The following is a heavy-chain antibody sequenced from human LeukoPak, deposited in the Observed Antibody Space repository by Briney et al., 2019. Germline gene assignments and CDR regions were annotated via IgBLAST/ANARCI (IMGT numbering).Heavy chain of an antibody. V-gene: IGHV3-23*01. CDR2: ISGSGGNT. CDR1: GFTFSSNV. Sequence: GGSLRLSCAASGFTFSSNVMSWVRQAPGKGLEWVSAISGSGGNTFYADSVKGRFTISRDNSKNTLCLQMNGLRAEDTAVYYCAKHSGSYGRPLDYWGQGALVTVSS. J-gene: IGHJ4*02. D-gene: IGHD3-10*01. CDR3: AKHSGSYGRPLDY.